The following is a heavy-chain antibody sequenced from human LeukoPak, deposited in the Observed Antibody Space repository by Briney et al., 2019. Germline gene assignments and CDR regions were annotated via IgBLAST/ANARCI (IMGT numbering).Heavy chain of an antibody. J-gene: IGHJ4*02. Sequence: PSETLSLTCTVSGGSISSYYWSWIRQPPGKGLEWIGYIYYSGSTNYNPSLKSRVTISVDTSKNQFSLKLSSVTAADTAVYYCARDFLPDYWGQGTLVTVSS. CDR2: IYYSGST. CDR3: ARDFLPDY. V-gene: IGHV4-59*01. CDR1: GGSISSYY.